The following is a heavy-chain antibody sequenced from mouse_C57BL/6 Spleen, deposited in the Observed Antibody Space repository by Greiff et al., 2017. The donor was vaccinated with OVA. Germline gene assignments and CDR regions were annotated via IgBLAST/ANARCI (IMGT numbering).Heavy chain of an antibody. Sequence: EVQLQQSGPELVKPGASVKISCKASGYTFTDYYMNWVKQSHGKSLEWIGDINPNNGGTSYNQKFKGKATLTVDKSSSTAYMELRSLTSEDSAVYYCARLTIVTTVFDYWGQGTTLTVSS. D-gene: IGHD2-5*01. CDR3: ARLTIVTTVFDY. CDR1: GYTFTDYY. CDR2: INPNNGGT. V-gene: IGHV1-26*01. J-gene: IGHJ2*01.